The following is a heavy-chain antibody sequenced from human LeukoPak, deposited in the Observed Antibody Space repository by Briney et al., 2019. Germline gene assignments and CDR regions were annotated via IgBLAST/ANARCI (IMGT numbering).Heavy chain of an antibody. D-gene: IGHD4/OR15-4a*01. V-gene: IGHV3-7*01. Sequence: GGSWRLSCAASGFTLISFWLSWFGKAPGKGWNGVANIKQGGSEKYYVDSVKGRLTISRDNAKNSLYLQMNSLRAEDTAVYYCARDDYGLLYYFDYWGQGTLVTVSS. CDR3: ARDDYGLLYYFDY. CDR1: GFTLISFW. CDR2: IKQGGSEK. J-gene: IGHJ4*02.